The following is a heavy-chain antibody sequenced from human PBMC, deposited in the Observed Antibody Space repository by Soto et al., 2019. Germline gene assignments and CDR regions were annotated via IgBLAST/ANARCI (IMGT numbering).Heavy chain of an antibody. CDR3: ARALTVWGSYRYDY. Sequence: QVQLQESGPGLVKPSETLSLTCTVSGGSVSSGSYYWSWIRQPPGKGLEWIGYIYCSGSTNYNPSPKRRVTISVDTSKNPFSLKLSSVTGADTAVYYCARALTVWGSYRYDYWGQGTLVTVSS. CDR2: IYCSGST. V-gene: IGHV4-61*01. D-gene: IGHD3-16*02. CDR1: GGSVSSGSYY. J-gene: IGHJ4*02.